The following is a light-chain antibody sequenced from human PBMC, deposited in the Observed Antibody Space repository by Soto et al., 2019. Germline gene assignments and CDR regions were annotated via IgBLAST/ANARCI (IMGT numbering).Light chain of an antibody. CDR3: QQYGSAPST. J-gene: IGKJ2*02. CDR1: QSVSSSY. V-gene: IGKV3-20*01. Sequence: EIVLTQSPRTLSLSPGERATLSCRASQSVSSSYLAGYQQKPGQAPRLLVYGASSRATGIPDRFSGSGSGTDFTFPISRLEPEDFAVYYCQQYGSAPSTFGQVTKLEIK. CDR2: GAS.